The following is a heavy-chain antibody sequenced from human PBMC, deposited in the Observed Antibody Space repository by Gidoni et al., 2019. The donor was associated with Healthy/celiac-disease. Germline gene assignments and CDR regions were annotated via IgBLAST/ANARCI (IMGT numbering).Heavy chain of an antibody. CDR3: ARDSAPYGDYAQV. D-gene: IGHD4-17*01. Sequence: QVQLVESGGGVVQPGRSLRLSCAASGFTFSSYAMHWVRQAPGKGLEWVAVISYDGSNKYYADSVKGRFTISRDNSKNTLYLQMNSLRAEDTAVYYCARDSAPYGDYAQVWGQGTLVTVSS. CDR2: ISYDGSNK. J-gene: IGHJ4*02. V-gene: IGHV3-30-3*01. CDR1: GFTFSSYA.